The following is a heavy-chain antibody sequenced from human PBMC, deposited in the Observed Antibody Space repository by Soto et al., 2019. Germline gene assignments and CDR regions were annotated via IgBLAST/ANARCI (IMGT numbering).Heavy chain of an antibody. CDR1: GYTFTSYG. V-gene: IGHV1-18*04. Sequence: ASVKVSCKASGYTFTSYGISWVRQAPGQGLEWMGWISAYNGNTNYAQKLQGRVTMTTDTSTSTAYMGLRSLRSDDTAVYYCARDLSSGWYSAYYYYGMDVWGQGTTVTVSS. CDR2: ISAYNGNT. J-gene: IGHJ6*02. D-gene: IGHD6-19*01. CDR3: ARDLSSGWYSAYYYYGMDV.